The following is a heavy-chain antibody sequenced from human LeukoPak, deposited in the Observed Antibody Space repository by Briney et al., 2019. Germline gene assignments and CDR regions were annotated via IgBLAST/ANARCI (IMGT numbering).Heavy chain of an antibody. J-gene: IGHJ6*02. CDR2: ISWDGGST. CDR3: AKQYTAYYYGMDV. Sequence: GGSLRLSCAASGFTFDDYTMHWVRQAPGKGLEWVSLISWDGGSTYYADSVKGRFTISRDNSKNSLYLQMNSLRTEDTALCYCAKQYTAYYYGMDVWGQGTTVTVSS. D-gene: IGHD5-18*01. CDR1: GFTFDDYT. V-gene: IGHV3-43*01.